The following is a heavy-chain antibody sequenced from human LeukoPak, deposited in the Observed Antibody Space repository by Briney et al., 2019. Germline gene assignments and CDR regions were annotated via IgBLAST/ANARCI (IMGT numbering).Heavy chain of an antibody. J-gene: IGHJ4*02. V-gene: IGHV4-39*01. D-gene: IGHD4-23*01. Sequence: SETLSLTCSVSGASIRSGSFFWGWIRQPPGKGLEWIGSMYFSGTNYYNPSLKSRVTFSADTSKNQFSLTLSSVTASDTAVYYCARMTTVVTGIDYWGQGTLVTVSS. CDR3: ARMTTVVTGIDY. CDR1: GASIRSGSFF. CDR2: MYFSGTN.